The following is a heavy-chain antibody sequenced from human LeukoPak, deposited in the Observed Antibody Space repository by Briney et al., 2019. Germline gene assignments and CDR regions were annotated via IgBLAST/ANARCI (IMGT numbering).Heavy chain of an antibody. CDR2: IHPYGFT. V-gene: IGHV4-34*01. CDR1: GGSFSNYY. D-gene: IGHD3-9*01. CDR3: SRGSDESKTGDT. J-gene: IGHJ5*02. Sequence: ASETLSLTCALYGGSFSNYYWSWLRQPPGKGLEWIGEIHPYGFTNFNPSLKSRVSISVDTSKNQFSLKLTSVTAADTAVYYCSRGSDESKTGDTWGQGSLVTVSS.